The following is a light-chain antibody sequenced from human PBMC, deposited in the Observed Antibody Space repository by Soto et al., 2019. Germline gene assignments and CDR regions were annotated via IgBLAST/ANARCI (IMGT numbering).Light chain of an antibody. V-gene: IGLV2-8*01. Sequence: QSALTRPPSASGSPGQSVTVSCTGTSSDVGGYNYVSWYQQYPGKAPKLMIYEVSKRPSGVPDRFSGSKSGNTASLTVSGLQAEDEADYYCSSYAGSNNLVFGGGTQLTVL. CDR3: SSYAGSNNLV. CDR1: SSDVGGYNY. J-gene: IGLJ2*01. CDR2: EVS.